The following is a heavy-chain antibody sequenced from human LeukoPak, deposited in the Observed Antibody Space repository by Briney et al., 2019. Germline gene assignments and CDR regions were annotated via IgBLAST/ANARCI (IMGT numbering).Heavy chain of an antibody. CDR1: GGSISSYY. CDR2: VFYRGAT. Sequence: PSETLSLTCTVSGGSISSYYWSWIRQPPGKGPEWIGYVFYRGATNYNPFFKSRVTISVDASKNQFSLKLSSVTAADTAVYYCARHGTISSESYFDYWGQGALVTVSS. D-gene: IGHD1-14*01. J-gene: IGHJ4*02. CDR3: ARHGTISSESYFDY. V-gene: IGHV4-59*08.